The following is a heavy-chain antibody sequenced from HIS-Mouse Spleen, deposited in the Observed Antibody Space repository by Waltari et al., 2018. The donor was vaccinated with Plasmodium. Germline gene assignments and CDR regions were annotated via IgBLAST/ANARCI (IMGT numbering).Heavy chain of an antibody. Sequence: QVQLQESGPELVKPSQTLSLTCTVSGGSISSGGYYWSWIRQHPGTGLEWIGYIYYSGRTYYNPSLKSRVTISVDTSKNQFSLKLRSVTAAATAVYYCARSIAATVTFYFDYWGQGTLVTVSS. CDR1: GGSISSGGYY. J-gene: IGHJ4*02. D-gene: IGHD6-13*01. V-gene: IGHV4-31*03. CDR2: IYYSGRT. CDR3: ARSIAATVTFYFDY.